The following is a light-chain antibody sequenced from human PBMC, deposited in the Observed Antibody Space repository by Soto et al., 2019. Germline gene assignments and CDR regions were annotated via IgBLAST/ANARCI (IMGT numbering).Light chain of an antibody. J-gene: IGLJ2*01. Sequence: QSVLTQPPSASGTPGQRVTISCSGSSSNIGSNFVFWYQQLPGTAPKLLIYNNIQRPSGVPDRFSGSKSGTSASLAISGLRSEDEADYYCAAWDDSLSAVVFGGGTQPTVL. V-gene: IGLV1-47*02. CDR2: NNI. CDR1: SSNIGSNF. CDR3: AAWDDSLSAVV.